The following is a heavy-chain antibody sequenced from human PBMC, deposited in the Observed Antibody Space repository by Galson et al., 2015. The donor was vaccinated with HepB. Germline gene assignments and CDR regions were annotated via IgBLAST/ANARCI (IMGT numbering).Heavy chain of an antibody. CDR1: GFTFSSYT. Sequence: SLRLSCAASGFTFSSYTMNWVRQVPGKGLESVSYISSTGTTMYYADSAKGRFTISRDNAQNSLYLQMNSLRDEDTAVYYCARVYFGSGSSSAYWYFDLWGRGALVTVSS. CDR3: ARVYFGSGSSSAYWYFDL. J-gene: IGHJ2*01. CDR2: ISSTGTTM. D-gene: IGHD3-10*01. V-gene: IGHV3-48*02.